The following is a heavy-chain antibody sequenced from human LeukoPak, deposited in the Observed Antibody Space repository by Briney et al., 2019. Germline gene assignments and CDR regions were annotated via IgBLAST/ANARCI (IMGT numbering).Heavy chain of an antibody. Sequence: SETLSLTCTVSGDSISSYYWSWIRQPPGKGLEWIGYIYYSGSINYNPSLKSRVTISVDTSKNQFSLKLGSVTAADTAVYYCARGSYSGFDYWGQGTLVTVSS. D-gene: IGHD1-26*01. CDR2: IYYSGSI. CDR3: ARGSYSGFDY. CDR1: GDSISSYY. V-gene: IGHV4-59*01. J-gene: IGHJ4*02.